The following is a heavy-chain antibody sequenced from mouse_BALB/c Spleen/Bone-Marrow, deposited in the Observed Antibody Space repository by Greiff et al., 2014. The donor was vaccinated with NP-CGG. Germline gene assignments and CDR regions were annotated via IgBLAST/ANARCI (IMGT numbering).Heavy chain of an antibody. CDR3: TRGSNFIATVVVDFDY. Sequence: QVQLQQSGAELVRPGASVTLSCKASGYTFTDYEMHWVKQTPVHGLEWIGAIDPETGGTAYNQKFKGKATLTADKSSSTAYMELRILTSEDSAVYYCTRGSNFIATVVVDFDYWGQGTTLTVSS. J-gene: IGHJ2*01. CDR2: IDPETGGT. D-gene: IGHD1-1*01. V-gene: IGHV1-15*01. CDR1: GYTFTDYE.